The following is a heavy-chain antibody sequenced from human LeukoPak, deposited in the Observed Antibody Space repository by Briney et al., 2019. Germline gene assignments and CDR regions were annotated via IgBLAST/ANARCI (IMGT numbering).Heavy chain of an antibody. J-gene: IGHJ4*02. Sequence: SWGSLRLSCAASGLTFSNYAMSWVRQAPGKGLEWVSTISDSGGSTYYADSVKGRFTISRDNSKNTLYLQMNSLRAEDTAVYYCATRNHYDSSGYYYYYFDYWGQGTRVPVSS. CDR2: ISDSGGST. V-gene: IGHV3-23*01. CDR1: GLTFSNYA. D-gene: IGHD3-22*01. CDR3: ATRNHYDSSGYYYYYFDY.